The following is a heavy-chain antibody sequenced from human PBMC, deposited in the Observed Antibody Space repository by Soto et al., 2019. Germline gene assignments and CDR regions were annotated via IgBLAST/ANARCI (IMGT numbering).Heavy chain of an antibody. V-gene: IGHV3-11*01. D-gene: IGHD6-19*01. CDR1: GFSFSDYY. J-gene: IGHJ4*02. Sequence: LRLSCAASGFSFSDYYMTWIRQAPGKGLEWLAYISVSGSVIYYADSERGRFTISRDTAKNSLYLQMNSLRNDDTAVYYCAREGALGAVAGVWGQGTLVTVSS. CDR2: ISVSGSVI. CDR3: AREGALGAVAGV.